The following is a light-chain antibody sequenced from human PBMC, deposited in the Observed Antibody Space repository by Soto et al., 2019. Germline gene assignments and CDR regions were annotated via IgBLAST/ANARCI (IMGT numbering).Light chain of an antibody. J-gene: IGKJ1*01. V-gene: IGKV1-39*01. CDR2: AAS. CDR1: QSISTY. CDR3: QQNSITPLT. Sequence: DTPMTQSPSSLSASVGDRVIITCRASQSISTYLNWYQQKPGKAPKLLIYAASSLQSGVPSRFSGSGSGTDFTLTISSLQPEDFATYYCQQNSITPLTFGQGTKVEIK.